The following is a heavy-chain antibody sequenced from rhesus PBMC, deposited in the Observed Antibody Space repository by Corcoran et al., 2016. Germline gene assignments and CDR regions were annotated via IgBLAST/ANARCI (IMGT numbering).Heavy chain of an antibody. CDR2: INSGGGSK. Sequence: EVRLVQSGGGLAKPGGSLRLSCAASGFTFSTYWMNWVRQTPGKGLEWISAINSGGGSKYDADSVKGRFTISRDNSKNTLSLQMNSLRAEDTAVYYCTKIAAAPSFDYWGQGVLVTVSS. D-gene: IGHD6-43*01. J-gene: IGHJ4*01. CDR1: GFTFSTYW. CDR3: TKIAAAPSFDY. V-gene: IGHV3S42*01.